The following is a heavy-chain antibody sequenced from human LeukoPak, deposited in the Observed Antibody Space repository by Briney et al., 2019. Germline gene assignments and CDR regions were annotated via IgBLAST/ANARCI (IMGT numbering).Heavy chain of an antibody. D-gene: IGHD6-19*01. CDR1: GGSISSYY. V-gene: IGHV4-59*01. CDR3: ARGSGWYRGDAFDI. J-gene: IGHJ3*02. CDR2: VYYSGST. Sequence: SETLSLTCTVSGGSISSYYWSWIRQPPGKGLEWIGYVYYSGSTNYNPSLESRVTISLDTSKNQFSLKLNSVTAADTAVYYCARGSGWYRGDAFDIWGQGTMVTVSS.